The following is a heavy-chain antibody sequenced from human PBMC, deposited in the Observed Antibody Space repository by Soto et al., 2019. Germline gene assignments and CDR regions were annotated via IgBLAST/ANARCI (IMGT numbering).Heavy chain of an antibody. CDR1: GFTFSSYA. J-gene: IGHJ5*02. CDR3: AKGRDCSGGSCYYADNWFDP. D-gene: IGHD2-15*01. CDR2: ISGSGGST. Sequence: EVQLLESGGGLVQPGGSLRLSCAASGFTFSSYAMSWVRQAPGKGLEWVSAISGSGGSTYYADSVKGRFTISRDNSKNTLYLQMNSLRAEDTAVYYCAKGRDCSGGSCYYADNWFDPWGQGTLVTVSS. V-gene: IGHV3-23*01.